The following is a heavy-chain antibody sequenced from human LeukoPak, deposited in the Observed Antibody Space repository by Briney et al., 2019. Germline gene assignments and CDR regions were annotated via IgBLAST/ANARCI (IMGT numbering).Heavy chain of an antibody. J-gene: IGHJ4*02. CDR2: ISSSSSTI. Sequence: GGSLRLSCAASGFTFSSYSMNWVRQAPGKGLEWVSYISSSSSTIYYADSVKGRFTNSRDNAKNSLYLQMNSLRAEDTAVYYCARVWLVGDFDYWGQGTLVTVSS. V-gene: IGHV3-48*04. CDR3: ARVWLVGDFDY. CDR1: GFTFSSYS. D-gene: IGHD6-6*01.